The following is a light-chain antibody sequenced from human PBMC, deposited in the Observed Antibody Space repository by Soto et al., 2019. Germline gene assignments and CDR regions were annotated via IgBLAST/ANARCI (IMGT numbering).Light chain of an antibody. CDR3: NSYAGDIIRFV. V-gene: IGLV2-14*01. CDR2: EVS. J-gene: IGLJ1*01. Sequence: QSVLTQPASVSGSPGQSVTISCTGTSSDVGAYKYVFWYQQHPGKAPKLMIYEVSNRPSGVSNRFSGSKSGNTASLTISGLQADDEADYYCNSYAGDIIRFVFGTGTKVTV. CDR1: SSDVGAYKY.